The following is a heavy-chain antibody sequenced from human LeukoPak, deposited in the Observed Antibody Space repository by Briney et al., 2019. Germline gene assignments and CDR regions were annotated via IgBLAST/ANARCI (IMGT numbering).Heavy chain of an antibody. J-gene: IGHJ3*02. CDR1: GVSISGYF. CDR3: ARRVPSTSSDAFDI. V-gene: IGHV4-59*08. CDR2: LSYTGST. Sequence: SETLSLTCTVSGVSISGYFWSWIRQPPGKGLEWIGYLSYTGSTSYNPSLKSRVTISVDTSTSQFSLNVNSVTAADTAVYYCARRVPSTSSDAFDIWGQGTMVTVSS.